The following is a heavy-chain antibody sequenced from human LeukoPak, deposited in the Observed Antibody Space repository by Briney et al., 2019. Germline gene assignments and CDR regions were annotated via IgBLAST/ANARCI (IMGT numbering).Heavy chain of an antibody. J-gene: IGHJ4*02. D-gene: IGHD2-15*01. CDR3: ARGGGGLDY. CDR1: GFTLDDSA. CDR2: ISSSSSYI. Sequence: GGSLRLSCVASGFTLDDSALHWVRQAPGKGLEWVSSISSSSSYIYYADSVKGRFTISRDNAKNSLYLQMNSLRAEDTAVYYCARGGGGLDYWGQGTLVTVSS. V-gene: IGHV3-21*01.